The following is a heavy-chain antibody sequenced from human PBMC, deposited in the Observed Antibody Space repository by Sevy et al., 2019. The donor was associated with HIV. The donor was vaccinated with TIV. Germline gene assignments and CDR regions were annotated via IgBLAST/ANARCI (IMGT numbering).Heavy chain of an antibody. V-gene: IGHV3-48*03. CDR1: GFTLRSYE. J-gene: IGHJ5*01. D-gene: IGHD2-2*01. CDR3: AGGAGIVVVPAAIWFDS. CDR2: ISTSGTTI. Sequence: GGSLRLSCAVSGFTLRSYEMNWVRQAPGKGLEWVSFISTSGTTIYYADSVKGRFTISRDNAKNSLYLQMDSLRAEDTALYYCAGGAGIVVVPAAIWFDSWGQGTLVTVSS.